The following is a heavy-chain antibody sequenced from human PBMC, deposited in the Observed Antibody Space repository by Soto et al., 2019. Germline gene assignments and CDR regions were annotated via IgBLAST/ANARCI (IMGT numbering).Heavy chain of an antibody. V-gene: IGHV4-38-2*01. J-gene: IGHJ5*02. CDR2: IYHSGST. D-gene: IGHD6-19*01. CDR3: AGMAYTSGLRFDP. CDR1: GYSISSGYY. Sequence: PSETLSLTCAVSGYSISSGYYWGWIRQPPGKGLEWIGSIYHSGSTYYNPSLKSRVTISVDTSKNQFSLKVRSVTAADTAVYYCAGMAYTSGLRFDPWGPGTLVT.